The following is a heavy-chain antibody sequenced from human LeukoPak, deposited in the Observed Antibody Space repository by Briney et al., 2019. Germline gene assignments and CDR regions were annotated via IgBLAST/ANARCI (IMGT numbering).Heavy chain of an antibody. D-gene: IGHD3-16*02. CDR1: GFTFSSYN. CDR3: ARDGTSMDIVATTGGYYDYVWGSYRFDY. V-gene: IGHV3-21*01. Sequence: GGSLRLSCAASGFTFSSYNMNWVRQAPGKGLEWVSSISSSSSYIYYADSVKGRFTISRDNAKNSLYLQMNSLRAEDTAVYYCARDGTSMDIVATTGGYYDYVWGSYRFDYWGQGTLVTVSS. CDR2: ISSSSSYI. J-gene: IGHJ4*02.